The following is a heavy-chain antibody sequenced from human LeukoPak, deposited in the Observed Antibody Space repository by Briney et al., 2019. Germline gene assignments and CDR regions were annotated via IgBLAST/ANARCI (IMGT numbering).Heavy chain of an antibody. CDR3: ARGAVAATPFDY. J-gene: IGHJ4*02. CDR1: GGTFSSYA. V-gene: IGHV1-69*01. Sequence: SVKVSCKASGGTFSSYAISWVRQAPGQGLEWMGGIIPIFGTANYAQKFRGRVTITADESTSTAYMELSSLRSEDTAVYYCARGAVAATPFDYWGQGTLVTVSS. CDR2: IIPIFGTA. D-gene: IGHD2-15*01.